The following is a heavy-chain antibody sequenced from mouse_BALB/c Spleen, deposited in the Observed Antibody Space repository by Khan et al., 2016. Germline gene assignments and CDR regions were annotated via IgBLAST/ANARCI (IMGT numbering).Heavy chain of an antibody. V-gene: IGHV3-8*02. CDR2: ISYSGST. CDR1: GGSITSGY. D-gene: IGHD1-1*01. Sequence: VQLLEAGPSLVKPSQTLSLTCSVTGGSITSGYWNWIRKFPGNKLEYMGYISYSGSTYYNPSLNSRISITRDTSKNQYYLQLNSVTTEDTATYYCASANYYGSSGYFDYLRQGTTLTVSA. CDR3: ASANYYGSSGYFDY. J-gene: IGHJ2*01.